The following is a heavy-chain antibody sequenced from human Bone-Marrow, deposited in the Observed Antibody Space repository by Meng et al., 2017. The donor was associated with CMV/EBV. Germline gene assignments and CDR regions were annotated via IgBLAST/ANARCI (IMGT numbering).Heavy chain of an antibody. D-gene: IGHD2-15*01. CDR3: ARDLGYCSGGSCSGQDAFDI. CDR2: INPNSGGT. Sequence: SVKVSCKASGYTFTGYYMHWVRQAPGQGLEWMGWINPNSGGTNYAQKFQGRVTMTRDTSISTAYMELSRLRSDDTAVYYCARDLGYCSGGSCSGQDAFDIWGQGTMVTVSS. J-gene: IGHJ3*02. V-gene: IGHV1-2*02. CDR1: GYTFTGYY.